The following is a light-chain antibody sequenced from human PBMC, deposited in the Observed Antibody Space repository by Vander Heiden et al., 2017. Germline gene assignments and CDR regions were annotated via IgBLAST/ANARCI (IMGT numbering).Light chain of an antibody. Sequence: VLTQCPCTLFFYPWERVALYCRASQSVSSSYVAWYQQKPGQAPRLLIYGASSRATGIPDRFSGSGSGTDFTLTISRLEPEDFAVYYCQQYGSSLLTFGGGTKVEIK. CDR1: QSVSSSY. V-gene: IGKV3-20*01. J-gene: IGKJ4*01. CDR3: QQYGSSLLT. CDR2: GAS.